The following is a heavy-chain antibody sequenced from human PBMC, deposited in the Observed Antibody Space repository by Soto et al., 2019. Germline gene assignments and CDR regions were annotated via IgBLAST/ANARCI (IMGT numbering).Heavy chain of an antibody. V-gene: IGHV3-74*01. J-gene: IGHJ6*02. CDR2: INSDGSST. D-gene: IGHD2-2*01. CDR1: GFTFSSYW. Sequence: EVQLVESGGGLVQPGGSLRLSCAASGFTFSSYWMHWVRQAPGKGLVWVSRINSDGSSTSYADSVKGRFTISRDNAKNTLYLQMNSLRAEDTAVYYCARRDRGSTRNYYYYGMDVWGQGTTVTVSS. CDR3: ARRDRGSTRNYYYYGMDV.